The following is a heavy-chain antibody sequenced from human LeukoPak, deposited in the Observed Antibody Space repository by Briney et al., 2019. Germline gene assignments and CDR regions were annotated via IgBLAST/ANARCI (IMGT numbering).Heavy chain of an antibody. J-gene: IGHJ4*02. CDR1: GFTFSTYT. CDR3: AIDPNWGTHS. D-gene: IGHD7-27*01. V-gene: IGHV3-23*01. CDR2: IGSSGGGI. Sequence: GGSLRLSCAASGFTFSTYTMYWVRHPPGKRLEWVSVIGSSGGGIHYADSVKGRFTISRDNSKNALYLQMNSLRVEDTAVYYCAIDPNWGTHSWGQGVLVTVSS.